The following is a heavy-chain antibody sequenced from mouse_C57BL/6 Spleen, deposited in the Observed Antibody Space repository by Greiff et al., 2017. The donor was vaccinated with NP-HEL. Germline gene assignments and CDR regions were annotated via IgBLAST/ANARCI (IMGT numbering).Heavy chain of an antibody. J-gene: IGHJ2*01. CDR2: IDPEDGDT. CDR3: HYGSSPYYFDY. V-gene: IGHV14-1*01. Sequence: VQLQQSGAELVRPGASVKLSCTASGFNIKDYYMHWVKQRPEQGLEWIGRIDPEDGDTEYAPKFQGKATMTADTSSNTAYLQLSSLTSEDTAVYYCHYGSSPYYFDYWGQGTTLTVSS. CDR1: GFNIKDYY. D-gene: IGHD1-1*01.